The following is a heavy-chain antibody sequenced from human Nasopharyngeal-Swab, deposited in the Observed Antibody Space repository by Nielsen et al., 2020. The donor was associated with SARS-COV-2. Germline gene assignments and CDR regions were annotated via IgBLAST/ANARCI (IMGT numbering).Heavy chain of an antibody. J-gene: IGHJ4*02. Sequence: RQPPGKGLEWVGFIRSKAYGGTTEYAASVKGRFIISRDDSKRIAYLQMNSLKTEDTGVYYCSLGYCSGGSCYSPSPRYWGQGTLVTVSS. D-gene: IGHD2-15*01. CDR2: IRSKAYGGTT. V-gene: IGHV3-49*02. CDR3: SLGYCSGGSCYSPSPRY.